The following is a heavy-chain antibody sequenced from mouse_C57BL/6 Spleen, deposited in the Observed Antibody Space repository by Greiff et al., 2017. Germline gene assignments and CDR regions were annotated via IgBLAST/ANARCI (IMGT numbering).Heavy chain of an antibody. CDR3: ARHYYGSSGAMDY. CDR2: INYDGSST. J-gene: IGHJ4*01. CDR1: GFTFSDYY. D-gene: IGHD1-1*01. Sequence: DVQLQESEGGLVQPGSSMKLSCTASGFTFSDYYMAWVRQVPEKGLEWVANINYDGSSTYYLDSLKSRFIISRDNAKNILYLQMSSLKSEDTATYYCARHYYGSSGAMDYWGQGTSVTVSS. V-gene: IGHV5-16*01.